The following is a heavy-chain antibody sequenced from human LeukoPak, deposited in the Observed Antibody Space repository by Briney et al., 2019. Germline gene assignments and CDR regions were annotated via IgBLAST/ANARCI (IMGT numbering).Heavy chain of an antibody. Sequence: SQTLSLTRTVSVGSISSYYWSWIRQPPGKGLEWVGYIYYRGSTKYNPSPNSRVTISVDTSKNQFSLKLSSVTAADTAVYYCAGGGSVSWRKWFDPWGQGTLVTVSS. J-gene: IGHJ5*02. CDR3: AGGGSVSWRKWFDP. V-gene: IGHV4-59*01. D-gene: IGHD2-2*01. CDR1: VGSISSYY. CDR2: IYYRGST.